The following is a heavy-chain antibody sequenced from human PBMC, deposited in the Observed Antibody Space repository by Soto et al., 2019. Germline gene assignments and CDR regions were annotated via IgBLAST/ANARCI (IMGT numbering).Heavy chain of an antibody. CDR1: GFTFDDYA. Sequence: GGSLRLSCAASGFTFDDYAMRWVRQAPGRGLEWVSGISWNSGTIGYADSVKGRFTISRDNAKNSLYLQMNSLISEDTALYYCAKARRVVVAGTNFDYWGQGTLVTVSS. V-gene: IGHV3-9*01. CDR2: ISWNSGTI. CDR3: AKARRVVVAGTNFDY. D-gene: IGHD2-15*01. J-gene: IGHJ4*02.